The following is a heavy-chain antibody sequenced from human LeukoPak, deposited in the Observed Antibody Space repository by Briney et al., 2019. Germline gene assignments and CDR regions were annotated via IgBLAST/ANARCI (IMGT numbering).Heavy chain of an antibody. J-gene: IGHJ4*02. Sequence: PSETLSLTCTVSGDSISNYYWSWIRQPPGKGLEWIGYIYTSGSTNYNPSLKSRLTISVDTSKNQFSLKLSSVTAADTAVYYCGRGRTSYYGSGVKRYFDYWGQGTLVTVSS. V-gene: IGHV4-4*09. CDR3: GRGRTSYYGSGVKRYFDY. CDR1: GDSISNYY. D-gene: IGHD3-10*01. CDR2: IYTSGST.